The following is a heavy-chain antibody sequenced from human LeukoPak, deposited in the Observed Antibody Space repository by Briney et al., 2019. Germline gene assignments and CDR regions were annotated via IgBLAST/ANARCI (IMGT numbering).Heavy chain of an antibody. Sequence: PSETLSLTCTVSGGSISSSSYYWGWIRQPPGKGLEWIGSIYYSGSTYYNPSLKSRVTISVDTSKNQFSLKLSSVTAADTAVYYCARLAMATTIDYWGQGTLVTVSS. D-gene: IGHD5-24*01. CDR3: ARLAMATTIDY. V-gene: IGHV4-39*01. CDR1: GGSISSSSYY. J-gene: IGHJ4*02. CDR2: IYYSGST.